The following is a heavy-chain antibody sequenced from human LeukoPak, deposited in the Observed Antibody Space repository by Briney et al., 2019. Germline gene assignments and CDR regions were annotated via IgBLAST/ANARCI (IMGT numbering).Heavy chain of an antibody. Sequence: SSETLSLTCTVSGGSISSSSYYWGWIRQPPGKGLEWIGSIYYSGSTYYNPSLKSRVTISVDTSKNQFSLKLSSVTAADTAVYYCARHKGYYYYYMDVWGKGTTVTISS. CDR3: ARHKGYYYYYMDV. V-gene: IGHV4-39*07. CDR2: IYYSGST. CDR1: GGSISSSSYY. J-gene: IGHJ6*03.